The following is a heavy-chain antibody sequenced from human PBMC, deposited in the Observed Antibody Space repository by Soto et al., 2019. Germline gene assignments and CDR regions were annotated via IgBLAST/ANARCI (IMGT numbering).Heavy chain of an antibody. CDR2: IAYSGHT. Sequence: QLQLQESGPGLEKPSETLSLTCTVSGDSSGRNSYWGWIRQPPGKGLEWIGSIAYSGHTYYNPSLKSRVTLSVDTPKNQFSLTPGSVTAAATAVYYCARLPGPYSQGFCFYGVDVWGQGTTVTVS. CDR3: ARLPGPYSQGFCFYGVDV. J-gene: IGHJ6*02. D-gene: IGHD2-15*01. V-gene: IGHV4-39*01. CDR1: GDSSGRNSY.